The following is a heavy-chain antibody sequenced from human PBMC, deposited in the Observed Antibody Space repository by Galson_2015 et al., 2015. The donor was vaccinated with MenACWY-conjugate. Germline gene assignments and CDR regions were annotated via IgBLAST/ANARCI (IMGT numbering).Heavy chain of an antibody. CDR1: GYTFTGYY. V-gene: IGHV1-2*04. CDR2: INPNSGAT. Sequence: SVKVSCKASGYTFTGYYMHWVRQAPGQGLEWMGWINPNSGATNYAQKFQGWVTMTRDTSINTAYMELSRLRSDDTAVYYCARDPDISAYYDSWGQGTLVTVSS. CDR3: ARDPDISAYYDS. J-gene: IGHJ5*01. D-gene: IGHD3-22*01.